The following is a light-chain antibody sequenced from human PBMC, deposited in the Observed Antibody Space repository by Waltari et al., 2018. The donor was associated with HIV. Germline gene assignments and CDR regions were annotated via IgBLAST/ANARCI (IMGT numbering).Light chain of an antibody. Sequence: EIVLTQSPGTLSLSPGERATLSCRASQIVSRAYLAWYQHRPGQAPRLLIYGASTRATGVPDRFSGNGFGTDFTLTISRLEPEDFAMYYCQQYGASPETFGQGARVEI. J-gene: IGKJ1*01. CDR1: QIVSRAY. V-gene: IGKV3-20*01. CDR2: GAS. CDR3: QQYGASPET.